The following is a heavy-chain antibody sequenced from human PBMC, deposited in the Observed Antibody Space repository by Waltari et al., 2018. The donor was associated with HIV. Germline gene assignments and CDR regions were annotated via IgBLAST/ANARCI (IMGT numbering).Heavy chain of an antibody. J-gene: IGHJ4*02. CDR1: GFTFSSYW. V-gene: IGHV3-7*04. CDR3: ARGGFYGSGSKVN. D-gene: IGHD3-10*01. CDR2: IKQDGREK. Sequence: EVQLVESGGGLVQPGGSLRLSCAASGFTFSSYWMSWVRQAPGKGVGWVAKIKQDGREKYYVDSVNGRCTISRDNAENSLYLQMNSLRAEDTAVYYCARGGFYGSGSKVNWGQGTLVTVSS.